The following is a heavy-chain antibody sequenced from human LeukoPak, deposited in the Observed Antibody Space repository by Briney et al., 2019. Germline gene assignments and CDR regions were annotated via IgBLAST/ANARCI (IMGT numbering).Heavy chain of an antibody. D-gene: IGHD3-3*01. J-gene: IGHJ4*02. CDR2: INPNSGGT. CDR1: GYTFTGYY. CDR3: ARGNSGSYDFWSGQLYYFDY. V-gene: IGHV1-2*02. Sequence: ASVKVSCKASGYTFTGYYMHWVRQAPGQGLEWMGWINPNSGGTNYAHKFQGRVTMTRDTSISTAYMELSRLRSDDTAVYYCARGNSGSYDFWSGQLYYFDYWGQGTLVTVSS.